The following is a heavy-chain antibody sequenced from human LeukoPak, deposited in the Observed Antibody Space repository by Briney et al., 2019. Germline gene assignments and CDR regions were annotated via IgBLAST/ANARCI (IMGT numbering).Heavy chain of an antibody. J-gene: IGHJ4*02. Sequence: SVKVSCKASVYTFTNFYIHWVRQAPGQGLEWMGRIIPILGIANYAQKFQGRVTITADKSTSTAYMELSSLRSEDTAVYYCARELFTTGTTFFDYWGQGTLATVSS. D-gene: IGHD1-1*01. CDR2: IIPILGIA. CDR1: VYTFTNFY. V-gene: IGHV1-69*04. CDR3: ARELFTTGTTFFDY.